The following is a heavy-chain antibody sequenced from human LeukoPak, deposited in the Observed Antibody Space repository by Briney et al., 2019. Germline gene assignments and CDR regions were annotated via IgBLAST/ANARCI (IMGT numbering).Heavy chain of an antibody. CDR3: ANSYYYDSSGYYYGFDY. J-gene: IGHJ4*02. CDR2: ISGSGGST. D-gene: IGHD3-22*01. CDR1: GFTFSSYA. V-gene: IGHV3-23*01. Sequence: PGGSLRLSCAASGFTFSSYAMSWVRQAPGKGLEWVSAISGSGGSTYYADSVKGRFTISRDNPKNPLYLQMNSLRAEDTAVYYCANSYYYDSSGYYYGFDYWGQGTLVTVSS.